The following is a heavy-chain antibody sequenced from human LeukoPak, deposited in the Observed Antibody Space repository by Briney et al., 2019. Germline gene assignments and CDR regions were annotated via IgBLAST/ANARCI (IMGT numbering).Heavy chain of an antibody. V-gene: IGHV3-23*01. J-gene: IGHJ4*02. Sequence: PGGSLRLSCAASGFTFSSYAMSWVRQAPGKGLEWVSRISGSGESTFYSDSVKGRFTISRDNSKNTLYLQMNSLRAEDTAVYYCAKALAGSLVGGYTYGYNCDHWGQGTLVTVSS. CDR2: ISGSGEST. CDR3: AKALAGSLVGGYTYGYNCDH. CDR1: GFTFSSYA. D-gene: IGHD5-18*01.